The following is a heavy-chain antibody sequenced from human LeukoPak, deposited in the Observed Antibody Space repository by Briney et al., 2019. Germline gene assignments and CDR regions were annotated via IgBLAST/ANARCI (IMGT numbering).Heavy chain of an antibody. Sequence: GGSLRLSCAASGFTFNTYEMNWVRQAPGKGLEWVSYISSGGSSIYYADSVKGRFTISRDNAKNSLYLQMNSLRAEDTAVYYCARRQFYYYGMDVWGQGTTVTVSS. V-gene: IGHV3-48*03. J-gene: IGHJ6*02. CDR3: ARRQFYYYGMDV. CDR1: GFTFNTYE. D-gene: IGHD5-24*01. CDR2: ISSGGSSI.